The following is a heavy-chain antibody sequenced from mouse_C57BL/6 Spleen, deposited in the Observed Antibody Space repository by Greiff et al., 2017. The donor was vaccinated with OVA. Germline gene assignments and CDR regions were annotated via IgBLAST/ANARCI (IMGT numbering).Heavy chain of an antibody. CDR2: IYPRSGNT. Sequence: QVQLQQSGAELARPGASVKLSCKASGYTFTSYGISWVKKSTGQGLEWIGAIYPRSGNTYYNEKFKGKATLTADKSSSTAYMELRSLTSEDSAVYFCAREGGVPYMDYWGQGTSLTVSS. V-gene: IGHV1-81*01. CDR3: AREGGVPYMDY. J-gene: IGHJ2*02. D-gene: IGHD5-1*01. CDR1: GYTFTSYG.